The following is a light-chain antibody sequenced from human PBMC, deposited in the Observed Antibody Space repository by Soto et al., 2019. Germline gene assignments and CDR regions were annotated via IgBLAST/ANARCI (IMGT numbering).Light chain of an antibody. J-gene: IGKJ5*01. CDR1: QSVPRSY. Sequence: EIVLTQSPGTLSLSPGSRATLSCRASQSVPRSYLAWYQQKPGQAPRLLIYGTSSRATGLPDRFSGSGSGTDFTLTISRLEPEDVAVFYCQQYGSSITFGQGTRLEIK. CDR2: GTS. CDR3: QQYGSSIT. V-gene: IGKV3-20*01.